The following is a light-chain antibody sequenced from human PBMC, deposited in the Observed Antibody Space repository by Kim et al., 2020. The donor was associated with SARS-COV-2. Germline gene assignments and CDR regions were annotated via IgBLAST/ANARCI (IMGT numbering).Light chain of an antibody. Sequence: QPVLTQSPSASASLGASVKLTCTLSSGHSTYAIAWHQQQPEKGPRYLMTVNTDGSHTKGAGIPDRFSGSSSGAERHLTISSLQFEDEADYYCQTWGPGIRVFGGGTQLTVL. CDR1: SGHSTYA. V-gene: IGLV4-69*01. J-gene: IGLJ3*02. CDR3: QTWGPGIRV. CDR2: VNTDGSH.